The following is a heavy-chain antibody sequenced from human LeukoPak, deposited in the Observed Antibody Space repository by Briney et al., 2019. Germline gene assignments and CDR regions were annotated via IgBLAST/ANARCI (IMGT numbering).Heavy chain of an antibody. D-gene: IGHD3-16*01. Sequence: ASVKVSCKASGYTFTSYAMNWVRQAPGQGLEWMGWINTNTGNPTYAQGFTGRFVFSLDTSVSTAYLQISSLKAEDTAVYYCARDFPREVIGGVPHNWFDPWGQGTLVTVSS. J-gene: IGHJ5*02. CDR2: INTNTGNP. V-gene: IGHV7-4-1*02. CDR1: GYTFTSYA. CDR3: ARDFPREVIGGVPHNWFDP.